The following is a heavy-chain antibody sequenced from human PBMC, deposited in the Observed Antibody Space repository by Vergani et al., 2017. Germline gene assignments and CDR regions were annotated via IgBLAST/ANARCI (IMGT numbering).Heavy chain of an antibody. CDR3: ATDPFGAAVAQYYYYGMDV. CDR2: ISGSGGST. Sequence: EVQLLESGGGLVQPGGSLRLSCAASGFTFSSYAMSWVRQAPGKGVEWVSAISGSGGSTYYADSVKGRFTISRDNSKNSLYLQMNSLRAEDTVVYYCATDPFGAAVAQYYYYGMDVWGQGTTVTVSS. J-gene: IGHJ6*02. V-gene: IGHV3-23*01. D-gene: IGHD3-3*01. CDR1: GFTFSSYA.